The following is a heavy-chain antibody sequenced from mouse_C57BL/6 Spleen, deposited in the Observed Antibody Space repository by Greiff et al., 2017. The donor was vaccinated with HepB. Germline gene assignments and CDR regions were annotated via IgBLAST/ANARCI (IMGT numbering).Heavy chain of an antibody. Sequence: VQLQQSDAELVKPGASVKISCKVSGYTFTDHTIHWMKQRPEQGLEWIGYIYPRDGSTKYNEKFKGKATLTADKSSSTAYMQLNSLTSEDSAVYFCAKEGDDGYYYFDYWGQGTTLTVSS. CDR1: GYTFTDHT. J-gene: IGHJ2*01. CDR2: IYPRDGST. V-gene: IGHV1-78*01. D-gene: IGHD2-3*01. CDR3: AKEGDDGYYYFDY.